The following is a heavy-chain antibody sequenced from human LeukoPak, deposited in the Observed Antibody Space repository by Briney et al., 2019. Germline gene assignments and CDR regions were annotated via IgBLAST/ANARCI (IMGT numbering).Heavy chain of an antibody. D-gene: IGHD3-10*01. J-gene: IGHJ5*02. Sequence: SETLSLTCTVSGGSISSSSYYWGWIRQPPGKGLEWIGSIYYSGSTYYNPSLKSRVTISVDTSKNQFSLKLSSVTAADMAVYYCARGRGEGRGIAMIRGVRAPSYNWFDPWGHGTLVTVSS. CDR1: GGSISSSSYY. CDR3: ARGRGEGRGIAMIRGVRAPSYNWFDP. CDR2: IYYSGST. V-gene: IGHV4-39*07.